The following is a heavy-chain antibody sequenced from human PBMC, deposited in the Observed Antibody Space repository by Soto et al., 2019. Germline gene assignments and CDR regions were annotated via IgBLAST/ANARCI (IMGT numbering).Heavy chain of an antibody. V-gene: IGHV3-74*01. J-gene: IGHJ4*02. CDR3: ARGLHDEYGDYVLDY. CDR1: GFTFSRYW. D-gene: IGHD4-17*01. Sequence: EVQLVESGGGLVQPGGSLRLSCAASGFTFSRYWMHWVRQAPGKGLVCVSRINSDGGNINYVDSVKGRLTIYRDNAKSNLSLQMNNLRAEDTAVYYCARGLHDEYGDYVLDYWGQGTLVTVS. CDR2: INSDGGNI.